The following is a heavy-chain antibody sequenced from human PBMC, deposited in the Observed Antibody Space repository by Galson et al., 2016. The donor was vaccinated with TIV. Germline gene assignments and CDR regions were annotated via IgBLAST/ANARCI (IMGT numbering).Heavy chain of an antibody. Sequence: SLRLSCAASGFTFSNYEMNWVRQAPGKGLEWVAIISYDGSDKDYTDSVKGRFTISREKSKNTLYPQLDSVRVEDTATYYCARIHSAYGMDVWGQGTTVTVSS. J-gene: IGHJ6*02. CDR1: GFTFSNYE. D-gene: IGHD1-26*01. V-gene: IGHV3-33*08. CDR2: ISYDGSDK. CDR3: ARIHSAYGMDV.